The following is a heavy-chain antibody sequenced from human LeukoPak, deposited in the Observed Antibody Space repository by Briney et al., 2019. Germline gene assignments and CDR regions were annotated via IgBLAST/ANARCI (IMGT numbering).Heavy chain of an antibody. J-gene: IGHJ4*02. V-gene: IGHV3-66*01. Sequence: GGSLRLSCAASGFTFSLYNMNWVRQAPGKGLEWVSVIYSGGKVYYIDSVKGRFTISRDTSKNTLYLQTNSLRVEDTAVYFCAGRHCSGGGCYFAGADPFDYWGQGTLVTVSS. CDR3: AGRHCSGGGCYFAGADPFDY. CDR1: GFTFSLYN. CDR2: IYSGGKV. D-gene: IGHD2-15*01.